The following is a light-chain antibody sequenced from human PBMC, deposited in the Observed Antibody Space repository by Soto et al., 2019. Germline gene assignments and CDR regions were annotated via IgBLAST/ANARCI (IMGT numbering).Light chain of an antibody. V-gene: IGKV3-15*01. J-gene: IGKJ5*01. CDR2: DAS. CDR1: QSVSSSY. CDR3: QQYNNWFSIT. Sequence: EIVLTQSPGTLSLAPGERATLSCRASQSVSSSYLAWYQQKPGQAPGLLIFDASTRATGIPARFSGSGSGTEFTLTISSLQSEDFAVYYCQQYNNWFSITFGQGTRLEIK.